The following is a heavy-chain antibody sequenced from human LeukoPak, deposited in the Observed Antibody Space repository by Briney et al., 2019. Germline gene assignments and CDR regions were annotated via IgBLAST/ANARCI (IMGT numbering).Heavy chain of an antibody. J-gene: IGHJ6*02. CDR1: GFTVSSNY. CDR2: IYSGGST. CDR3: ARDQGYYDILTGPPGYYGMDV. Sequence: GGSLRLSCAASGFTVSSNYMSWVRQAPGKGLEWVSVIYSGGSTYYADSVKGRFTISRDNSKNTLYLQMNSLRAEDTAVYYCARDQGYYDILTGPPGYYGMDVWGQGTTVTVSS. D-gene: IGHD3-9*01. V-gene: IGHV3-53*01.